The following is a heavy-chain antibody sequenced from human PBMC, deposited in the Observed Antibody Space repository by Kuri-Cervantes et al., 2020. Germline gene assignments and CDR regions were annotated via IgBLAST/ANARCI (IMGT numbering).Heavy chain of an antibody. CDR1: GYTLTELS. V-gene: IGHV1-24*01. Sequence: ASVKVSCKVSGYTLTELSMHWVRQAPGKGLEWMGGFDPEDGETIYAQKFQVRVTMTEDTSTDTAYMELSSLRPEDTAVYYCAKRGDSVDLSTSYDMDVWGQGTTVTVSS. CDR2: FDPEDGET. J-gene: IGHJ6*02. CDR3: AKRGDSVDLSTSYDMDV. D-gene: IGHD3-9*01.